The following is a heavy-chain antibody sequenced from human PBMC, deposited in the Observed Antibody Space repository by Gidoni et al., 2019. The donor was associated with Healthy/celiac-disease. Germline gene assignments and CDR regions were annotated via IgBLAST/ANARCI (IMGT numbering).Heavy chain of an antibody. J-gene: IGHJ4*02. CDR3: ARQRYCSGGSCYHREDY. V-gene: IGHV5-10-1*01. Sequence: EVQLVQSGAEVKKPGESLRISCKGSGYSFTSYWISWVRQMPGNGLEWMGRIDPSDSYTNYSPSFQGHVTISADKSISTAYLQWSSLKASDTAMYYCARQRYCSGGSCYHREDYWGQGTLVTVSS. CDR1: GYSFTSYW. CDR2: IDPSDSYT. D-gene: IGHD2-15*01.